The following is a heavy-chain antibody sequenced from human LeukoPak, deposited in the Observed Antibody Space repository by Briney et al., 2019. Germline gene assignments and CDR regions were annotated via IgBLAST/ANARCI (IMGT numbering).Heavy chain of an antibody. J-gene: IGHJ4*02. CDR2: IYWDDDR. D-gene: IGHD3-10*01. CDR3: GYSVLYSGSGSNYNGFVH. Sequence: SGPTLVNSTQTLTLTCTFSGFSLTTSGVSVGWVRQPPRKALEWLAPIYWDDDRRYSTSLRSRLTITKDTSKNLVVLTMTNMDPADTATYYCGYSVLYSGSGSNYNGFVHWGQGILVTVSS. V-gene: IGHV2-5*02. CDR1: GFSLTTSGVS.